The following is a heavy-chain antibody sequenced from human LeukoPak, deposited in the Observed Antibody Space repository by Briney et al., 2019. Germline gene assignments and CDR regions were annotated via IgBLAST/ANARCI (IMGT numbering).Heavy chain of an antibody. CDR1: GFTFHNYA. J-gene: IGHJ4*02. V-gene: IGHV3-43*02. Sequence: GGSLRLSCAASGFTFHNYAIHWVRQAPGKGLEWVSLTSGDGITTYFADSVKGRFTISRDNSKSSLFLQMNSLRTEDTALYYCARDHVYGGADYWGRGTLVTVSS. CDR3: ARDHVYGGADY. CDR2: TSGDGITT. D-gene: IGHD5/OR15-5a*01.